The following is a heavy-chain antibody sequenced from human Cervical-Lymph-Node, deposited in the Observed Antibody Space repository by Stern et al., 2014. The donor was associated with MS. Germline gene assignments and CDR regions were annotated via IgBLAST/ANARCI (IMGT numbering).Heavy chain of an antibody. CDR1: GFSLSTSGMS. CDR3: ARLEGLLWFEGEGLDV. Sequence: QVTLKESGPALVKPTQTLTLTCTFSGFSLSTSGMSVSWIRQPPGKALEWLALIDWDDGKYNSTSLKTRLTISKDNSKNQVVLTMTNMDPVDTATYYCARLEGLLWFEGEGLDVWGQGPTVTVSS. J-gene: IGHJ6*02. CDR2: IDWDDGK. D-gene: IGHD3-10*01. V-gene: IGHV2-70*01.